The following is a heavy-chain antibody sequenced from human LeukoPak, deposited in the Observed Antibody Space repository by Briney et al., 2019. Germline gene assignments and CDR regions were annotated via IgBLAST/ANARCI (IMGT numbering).Heavy chain of an antibody. D-gene: IGHD3-22*01. CDR3: ARDMYYYDSSGFGAANDAFDI. V-gene: IGHV1-2*02. CDR1: GYTFTGYY. CDR2: INPNSGGT. Sequence: GASVKVSCKASGYTFTGYYMHWVRQAPGQGLEWMGWINPNSGGTNYAQKFQSRVTMTRDTSISTAYMELSRLRSDDTAVYYCARDMYYYDSSGFGAANDAFDIWGQGTMVTVSS. J-gene: IGHJ3*02.